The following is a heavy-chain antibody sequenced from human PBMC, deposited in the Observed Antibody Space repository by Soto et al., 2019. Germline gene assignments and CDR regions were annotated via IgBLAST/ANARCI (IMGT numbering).Heavy chain of an antibody. J-gene: IGHJ5*02. CDR2: MNPNSGNT. Sequence: QVQLVQSGAEVKKPGASVKVSCKASGYTFTSYDINWVRQATGQGLEWMGWMNPNSGNTGYAQKFQGRVTMNRNTSNSTAYMELSSLRSEATAVYYCARSDMVRGVIKTLKGPSINWFDPWGQGTLVTVSS. CDR1: GYTFTSYD. V-gene: IGHV1-8*01. CDR3: ARSDMVRGVIKTLKGPSINWFDP. D-gene: IGHD3-10*01.